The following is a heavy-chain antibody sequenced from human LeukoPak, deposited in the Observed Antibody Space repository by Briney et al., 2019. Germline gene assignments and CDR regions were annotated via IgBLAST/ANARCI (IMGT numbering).Heavy chain of an antibody. CDR2: ISTSGGST. Sequence: QSGGSLRLSCAASGFNFSYYAMTWVRQAPGKGLEWVSLISTSGGSTDYTDSVKGRFTISRDSSKSTLSLQMNSLRAEDTAVYFFARMIRGIHVYYYAMDVWGQGTTVTVS. J-gene: IGHJ6*02. V-gene: IGHV3-23*01. D-gene: IGHD3-10*01. CDR1: GFNFSYYA. CDR3: ARMIRGIHVYYYAMDV.